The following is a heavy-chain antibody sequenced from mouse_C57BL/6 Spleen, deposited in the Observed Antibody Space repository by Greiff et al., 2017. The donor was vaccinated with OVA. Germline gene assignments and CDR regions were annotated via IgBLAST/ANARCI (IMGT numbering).Heavy chain of an antibody. CDR3: AREGVTNYYGSSYGY. V-gene: IGHV1-82*01. J-gene: IGHJ2*01. D-gene: IGHD1-1*01. CDR1: GYAFSSSW. CDR2: IYPGDGDT. Sequence: VQLQQSGPELVKPGASVKISCKASGYAFSSSWMNWVKQRPGKGLEWIGRIYPGDGDTNYNGKFKGKATLTADKSSSTAYMQLSSLTSEDSAVYFCAREGVTNYYGSSYGYWGQGTTLTVAS.